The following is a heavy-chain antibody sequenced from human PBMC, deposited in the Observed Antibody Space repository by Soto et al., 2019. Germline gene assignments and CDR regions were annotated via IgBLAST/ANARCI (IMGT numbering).Heavy chain of an antibody. J-gene: IGHJ6*02. Sequence: DVYLLQSGGGLVQPGGSLRLSCEASGFKFDYHDMSWVRQAPGKGLEWVSGIGTGGGDTYYADSVKGRFTISRDNARNSLSVEMNSLRVEDTGVYYCVREGFYAMDVWGQGTTVTVSS. CDR1: GFKFDYHD. CDR3: VREGFYAMDV. V-gene: IGHV3-23*01. CDR2: IGTGGGDT.